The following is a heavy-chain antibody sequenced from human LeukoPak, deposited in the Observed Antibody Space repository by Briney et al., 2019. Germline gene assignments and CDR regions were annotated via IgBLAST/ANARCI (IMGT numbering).Heavy chain of an antibody. CDR1: GFTFSSYG. CDR2: ITNNGGST. J-gene: IGHJ4*02. V-gene: IGHV3-64*02. Sequence: SGGSLRLSCAASGFTFSSYGMHWVRQAPGKGLEYVSGITNNGGSTYYADSVKGRFTISRDNPKNTLYLQMGSLRGEDMAVYYCARGPGYNMVYWGQGTLVTVSS. D-gene: IGHD5-18*01. CDR3: ARGPGYNMVY.